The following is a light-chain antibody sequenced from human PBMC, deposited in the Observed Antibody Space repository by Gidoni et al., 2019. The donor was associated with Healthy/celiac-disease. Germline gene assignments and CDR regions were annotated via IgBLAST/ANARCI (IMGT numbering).Light chain of an antibody. Sequence: VLTQSPGTLSLSPGERATLSCRASQSVSSSYLAWYQQKPGQAPRLLIYGASSRATGIPDRFSGSGSGTDFTLTISRLEPEDFAVYYCQQYGSSPRTFGQXTKVEIK. J-gene: IGKJ1*01. CDR3: QQYGSSPRT. CDR2: GAS. CDR1: QSVSSSY. V-gene: IGKV3-20*01.